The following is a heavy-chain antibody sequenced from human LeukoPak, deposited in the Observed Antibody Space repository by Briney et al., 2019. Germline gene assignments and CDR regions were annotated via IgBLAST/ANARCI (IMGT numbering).Heavy chain of an antibody. V-gene: IGHV3-74*01. CDR1: GFTFSSYW. Sequence: GGSLGLSCAASGFTFSSYWMHWVRQAPGKGLVWVSRINSDGSSTSYADSVKGRFTISRDNAKNTLYLQMNSLRAEDTAVYYCARVKVGSWNWFDPWGQGTLVTVSS. CDR3: ARVKVGSWNWFDP. CDR2: INSDGSST. J-gene: IGHJ5*02. D-gene: IGHD1-26*01.